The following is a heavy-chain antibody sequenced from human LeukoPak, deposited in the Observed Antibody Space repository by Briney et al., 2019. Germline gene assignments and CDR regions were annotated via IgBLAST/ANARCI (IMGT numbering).Heavy chain of an antibody. D-gene: IGHD5-18*01. CDR2: IYSGGST. Sequence: QPGGSLRLSCAASGFTVSSNYMSWVRQAPGKGLEWVSVIYSGGSTYYADSVKGRFTISRDNSKNTLYLQMNSLRAEDTAVYYCASRQRIQLWSPSPYSMDVWGQGTTVTVSS. J-gene: IGHJ6*02. CDR1: GFTVSSNY. CDR3: ASRQRIQLWSPSPYSMDV. V-gene: IGHV3-66*01.